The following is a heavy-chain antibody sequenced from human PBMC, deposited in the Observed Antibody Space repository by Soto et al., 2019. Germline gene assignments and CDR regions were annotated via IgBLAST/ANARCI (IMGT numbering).Heavy chain of an antibody. Sequence: PGGSLRLSCAASGFTFSNYGIHWVRQAPGKGLEWVAVISYDATDKYYADSVKGRFIISRDNSKNTLYLQMNSLTPEDTAVYYCAKGSLIVGAPTFDYWGQGTLVTVSS. CDR1: GFTFSNYG. D-gene: IGHD1-26*01. V-gene: IGHV3-30*18. J-gene: IGHJ4*02. CDR3: AKGSLIVGAPTFDY. CDR2: ISYDATDK.